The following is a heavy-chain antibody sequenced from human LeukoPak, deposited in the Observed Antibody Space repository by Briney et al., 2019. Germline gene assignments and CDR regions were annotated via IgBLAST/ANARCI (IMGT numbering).Heavy chain of an antibody. CDR1: GFTFSTYG. CDR3: ARDLVGAPKAFDY. V-gene: IGHV3-21*01. J-gene: IGHJ4*02. CDR2: ISSASTYI. Sequence: GGSLRLSCAASGFTFSTYGMNWVRQAPGKGLEWVSAISSASTYIHYADSVKGRFIISRDNAKNSLYLQMNSLRAEDTAVYYCARDLVGAPKAFDYWGQGTLVTVSS. D-gene: IGHD1-26*01.